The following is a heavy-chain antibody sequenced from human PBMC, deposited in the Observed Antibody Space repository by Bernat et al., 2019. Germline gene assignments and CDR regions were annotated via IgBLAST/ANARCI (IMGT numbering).Heavy chain of an antibody. CDR3: ARDPYCSGGSCYGAFDI. Sequence: EVQLLESGGGLVQPGGSLRLSCAASGFTFSSYAMSWVRQAPGKGLEWVSAISGSGGSTYYADSVKGRFTISRDNSKNTLYLQMNSLRAEDTAVYYCARDPYCSGGSCYGAFDIWGQGTMVTVSS. V-gene: IGHV3-23*01. J-gene: IGHJ3*02. CDR2: ISGSGGST. D-gene: IGHD2-15*01. CDR1: GFTFSSYA.